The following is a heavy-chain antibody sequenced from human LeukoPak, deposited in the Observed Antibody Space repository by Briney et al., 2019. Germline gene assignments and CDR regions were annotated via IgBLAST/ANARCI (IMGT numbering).Heavy chain of an antibody. CDR3: ARGKVWFGDYYYYYMDV. CDR1: GGTFSSYT. CDR2: IIPILGIA. V-gene: IGHV1-69*16. J-gene: IGHJ6*03. Sequence: SVKVSCKASGGTFSSYTISWVRQAPGQGLEWMGRIIPILGIANYAQKFQGRVTITTDESTSTAYMELGSPRSEDTAVYYCARGKVWFGDYYYYYMDVWGKGTTVTVSS. D-gene: IGHD3-10*01.